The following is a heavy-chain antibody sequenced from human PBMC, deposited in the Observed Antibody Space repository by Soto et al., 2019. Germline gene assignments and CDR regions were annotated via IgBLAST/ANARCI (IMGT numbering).Heavy chain of an antibody. V-gene: IGHV4-34*01. CDR1: GGSFSGYY. J-gene: IGHJ5*02. CDR3: AILPWLRADYYGSGSYRNWFDP. Sequence: SETLSLTCAVYGGSFSGYYWSWIRQPPGKGLEWIGEINHSGSTNYNPSLKSRVTISVDTSKNQFSLKLSSVTAADTAVYYCAILPWLRADYYGSGSYRNWFDPWGQGTLVTVSS. D-gene: IGHD3-10*01. CDR2: INHSGST.